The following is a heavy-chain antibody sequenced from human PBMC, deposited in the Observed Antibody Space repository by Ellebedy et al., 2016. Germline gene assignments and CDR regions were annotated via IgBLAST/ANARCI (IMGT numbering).Heavy chain of an antibody. D-gene: IGHD3-10*01. CDR3: ARGFDGSGSYFYYGMDV. CDR1: GYTLTDLS. V-gene: IGHV1-24*01. Sequence: ASVKVSCKVSGYTLTDLSMHWVRQAPGKGLEWMGGFDPEDGETIYAQKFQGRVTMTRNTSISTAYMELSSLRSEDTAVYYCARGFDGSGSYFYYGMDVWGQGTTVTVSS. J-gene: IGHJ6*02. CDR2: FDPEDGET.